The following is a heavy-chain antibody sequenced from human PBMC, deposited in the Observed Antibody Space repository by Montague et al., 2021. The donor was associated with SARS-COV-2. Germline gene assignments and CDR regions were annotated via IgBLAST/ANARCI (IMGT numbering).Heavy chain of an antibody. Sequence: CAISGDSVVELRRRSEEHTSAPQTDSYRVCRPLFKKKKYNDYAVSVRGRVTINPDTSKNQFSLQLNSVTPEDTAIYYCTSGREGNYNVMDVWGQGTTVTVYS. V-gene: IGHV6-1*01. CDR3: TSGREGNYNVMDV. J-gene: IGHJ6*02. D-gene: IGHD3-10*01. CDR2: PLFKKKKYN. CDR1: GDSVVELRRR.